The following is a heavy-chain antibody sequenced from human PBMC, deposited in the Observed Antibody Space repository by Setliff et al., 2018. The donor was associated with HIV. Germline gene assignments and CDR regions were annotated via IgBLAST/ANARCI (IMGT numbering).Heavy chain of an antibody. CDR3: ARDPDHDGTGYCSGGSCYFDY. J-gene: IGHJ4*02. CDR1: GYAFTSQF. D-gene: IGHD2-15*01. V-gene: IGHV1-46*01. CDR2: ISPSGDRT. Sequence: ASVKVSCKASGYAFTSQFMHWVRQAPGQGLEWMGIISPSGDRTTYAQKFQGRVTITADKSTSTAYMELSSLRSEDTAVYYCARDPDHDGTGYCSGGSCYFDYWGQGTLVTVSS.